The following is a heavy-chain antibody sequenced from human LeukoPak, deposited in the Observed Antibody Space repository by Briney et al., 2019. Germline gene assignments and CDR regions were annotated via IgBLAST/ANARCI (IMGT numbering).Heavy chain of an antibody. Sequence: GSLRLSCAASGFTFSSYSMNWVRQAPGKGLEWVSSISSSSSYIYYADSVKGRFTISRDNAKNSLYLQMNSLRAEDTAVYYCARVLGQNWFDPWGQGTLVTVSS. J-gene: IGHJ5*02. CDR2: ISSSSSYI. CDR1: GFTFSSYS. V-gene: IGHV3-21*01. CDR3: ARVLGQNWFDP.